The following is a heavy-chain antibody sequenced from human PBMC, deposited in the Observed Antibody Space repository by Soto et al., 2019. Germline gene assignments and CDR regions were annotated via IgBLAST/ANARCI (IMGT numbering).Heavy chain of an antibody. CDR3: ARVRGTGYHLDAFDI. J-gene: IGHJ3*02. Sequence: QVQLVESGGGVVQPGRSLRLSCAASGFTFSSYAMHWVRQAPGKGLEWVAVISYDGSNKYYADSVKGRFTISRDNSKNTLYLQMNSLRAEDTAVYYCARVRGTGYHLDAFDIWGQGTMVTVSS. D-gene: IGHD3-10*01. CDR1: GFTFSSYA. CDR2: ISYDGSNK. V-gene: IGHV3-30-3*01.